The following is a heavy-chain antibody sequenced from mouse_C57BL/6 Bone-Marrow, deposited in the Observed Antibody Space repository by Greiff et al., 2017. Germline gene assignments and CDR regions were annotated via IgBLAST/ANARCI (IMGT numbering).Heavy chain of an antibody. CDR3: TADSSPPFDY. Sequence: EVKVEESGGGLVQPGGSMKLSCVASGFTFSNYWMNWVRQSPEKGLEWVAQIRLKSDNYATHYAESVKGRFTISRDDSKSSVYLQMNNLRAEDTGIYYCTADSSPPFDYWGQGTTLTVSS. CDR1: GFTFSNYW. J-gene: IGHJ2*01. CDR2: IRLKSDNYAT. D-gene: IGHD1-1*01. V-gene: IGHV6-3*01.